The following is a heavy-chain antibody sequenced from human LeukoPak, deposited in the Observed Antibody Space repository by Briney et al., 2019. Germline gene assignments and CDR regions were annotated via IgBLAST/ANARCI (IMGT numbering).Heavy chain of an antibody. CDR3: ARGPDSGYDWLFDY. V-gene: IGHV3-21*01. D-gene: IGHD5-12*01. J-gene: IGHJ4*02. Sequence: GGSLRLSCAASGFTFSSYSMNWVRQAPGKGLEWVSSISSSSSYIYYADSVKGRFTNSRDNAKNSLYLQMNSLRAEDTAVYYCARGPDSGYDWLFDYWGQGTLVTVSS. CDR2: ISSSSSYI. CDR1: GFTFSSYS.